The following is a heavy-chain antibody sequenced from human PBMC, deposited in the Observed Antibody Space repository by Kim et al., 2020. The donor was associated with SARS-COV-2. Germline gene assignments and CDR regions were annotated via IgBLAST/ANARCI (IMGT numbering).Heavy chain of an antibody. D-gene: IGHD3-16*02. CDR3: AREIRGFYPAY. J-gene: IGHJ4*02. Sequence: GSLRLSCAASGFSFNNYAMLWVRQAPGKGLEWVALIAYDGSYQYYADSVKGRFTISRDSSENTLYLQMNSLRPDDTAIYYCAREIRGFYPAYWGQGTRVTVSS. V-gene: IGHV3-30*04. CDR2: IAYDGSYQ. CDR1: GFSFNNYA.